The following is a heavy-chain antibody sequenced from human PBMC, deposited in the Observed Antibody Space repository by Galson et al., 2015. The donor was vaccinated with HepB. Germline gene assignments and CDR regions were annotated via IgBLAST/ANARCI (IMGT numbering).Heavy chain of an antibody. CDR2: ISGSGGST. CDR3: AKGDSTYYDFWSGYYAAAGIDY. D-gene: IGHD3-3*01. Sequence: SLRLSCAASGFTFSSYAMSWVRQAPGKGLEWVSAISGSGGSTYYADSVKGRFTISRDNSKNTLYLQMNSLRAEDTAVYYCAKGDSTYYDFWSGYYAAAGIDYWGQGTLVTVSS. V-gene: IGHV3-23*01. CDR1: GFTFSSYA. J-gene: IGHJ4*02.